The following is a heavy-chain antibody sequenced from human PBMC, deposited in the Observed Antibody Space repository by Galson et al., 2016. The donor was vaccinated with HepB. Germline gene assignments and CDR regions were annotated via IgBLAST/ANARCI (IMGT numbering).Heavy chain of an antibody. D-gene: IGHD1-26*01. V-gene: IGHV4-39*01. CDR1: GGSISSSSYY. CDR2: VYYSGNS. CDR3: ASHRRVGAYSNYFDY. Sequence: SETLSLTCTVSGGSISSSSYYWGWIRQPPGKGLEWIGSVYYSGNSDYNPSLKTRVTISIHTSKNPFSLNLNSVTAADTAGYSCASHRRVGAYSNYFDYWGQGALVTVSS. J-gene: IGHJ4*02.